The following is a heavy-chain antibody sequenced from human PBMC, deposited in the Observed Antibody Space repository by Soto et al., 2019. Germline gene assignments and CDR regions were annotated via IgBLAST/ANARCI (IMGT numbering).Heavy chain of an antibody. D-gene: IGHD1-26*01. CDR1: GFIVSTSY. CDR3: ARHVGSYWYFDL. J-gene: IGHJ2*01. Sequence: EVQLVESGGGLVQPGGSLRLSCAASGFIVSTSYMGWVRQAPGKGLEWVSSIYSGGNTYYADSVRGRFTISTDNSKDTLYLQMNRLRVDDTAMYYCARHVGSYWYFDLWGRGTLVTVSS. CDR2: IYSGGNT. V-gene: IGHV3-66*04.